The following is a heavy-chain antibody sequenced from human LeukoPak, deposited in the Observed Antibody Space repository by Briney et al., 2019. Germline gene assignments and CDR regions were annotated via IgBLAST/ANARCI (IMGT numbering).Heavy chain of an antibody. V-gene: IGHV4-39*07. D-gene: IGHD6-13*01. CDR1: GGSISSSSYY. CDR2: IYYSGST. CDR3: AREPIAARSDYYYYYMDV. Sequence: SETLSLTCTVSGGSISSSSYYWGWIRQPPGKGLEWIGSIYYSGSTYYNPSLKSRVTISVDTSKNQFSLKLSSVTAADTAVYYCAREPIAARSDYYYYYMDVWGKGTTVTVSS. J-gene: IGHJ6*03.